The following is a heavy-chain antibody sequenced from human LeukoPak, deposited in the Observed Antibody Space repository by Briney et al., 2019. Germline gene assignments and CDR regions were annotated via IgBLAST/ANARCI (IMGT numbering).Heavy chain of an antibody. Sequence: SETLSLTCTVSGGSISSSSYYWSWIRQPAGKGLEWIGRIYTSGSTNYNPSLKSRVTISVDTSKNQFSLKLSSVTAADTALYYCARAFYCSGASCYSRGGGFIDYWGQGTLVTVSS. V-gene: IGHV4-61*02. D-gene: IGHD2-15*01. J-gene: IGHJ4*02. CDR2: IYTSGST. CDR1: GGSISSSSYY. CDR3: ARAFYCSGASCYSRGGGFIDY.